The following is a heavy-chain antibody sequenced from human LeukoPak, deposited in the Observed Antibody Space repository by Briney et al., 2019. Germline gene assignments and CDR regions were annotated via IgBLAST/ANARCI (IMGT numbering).Heavy chain of an antibody. J-gene: IGHJ5*02. V-gene: IGHV4-4*07. Sequence: SETLSLTCTVFGGSIDSSSWSWIRQPVGKGLEWIGRIYLGGSPIYNPSLKSRVIMTVDTSTNQFLLWLRSVTAADTATYYCANWVGNWFDPLGQGTLVTVS. D-gene: IGHD1-26*01. CDR2: IYLGGSP. CDR3: ANWVGNWFDP. CDR1: GGSIDSSS.